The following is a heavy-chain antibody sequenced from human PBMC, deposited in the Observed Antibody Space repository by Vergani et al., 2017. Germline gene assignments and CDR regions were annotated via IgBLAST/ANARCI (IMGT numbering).Heavy chain of an antibody. J-gene: IGHJ4*02. Sequence: QVQLVQSGSELKKPGASVKVSCKASGYTFTSYAMNWVRQAPGQGLEWMGRIIPILGIANYAQKFQGRVTITADKSTSTAYMELSSLRSEDTAVYYCARVTVTTSFDYWGQGTLVTVSS. CDR1: GYTFTSYA. CDR2: IIPILGIA. CDR3: ARVTVTTSFDY. V-gene: IGHV1-69*09. D-gene: IGHD4-17*01.